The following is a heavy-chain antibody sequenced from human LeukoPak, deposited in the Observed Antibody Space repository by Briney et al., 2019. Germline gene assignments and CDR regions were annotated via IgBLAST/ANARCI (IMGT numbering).Heavy chain of an antibody. CDR3: ARNDYTQIRGYCVDY. CDR1: GFTLSSYS. D-gene: IGHD4-11*01. V-gene: IGHV3-21*01. J-gene: IGHJ4*02. Sequence: GGSLRLSCAASGFTLSSYSMNWVRQAPGKGLEWVSSISNDNTYIYYSDSVKGRFTISRDNSKSSLYLQMNDLRAEDTAVYYCARNDYTQIRGYCVDYWGQGTLVTVSS. CDR2: ISNDNTYI.